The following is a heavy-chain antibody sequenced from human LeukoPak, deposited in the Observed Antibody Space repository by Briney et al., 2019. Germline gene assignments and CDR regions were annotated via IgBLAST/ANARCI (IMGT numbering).Heavy chain of an antibody. J-gene: IGHJ2*01. CDR1: GGSISSYY. D-gene: IGHD3-16*02. CDR2: IYYSGST. CDR3: ARTKSIAQIWYFVL. V-gene: IGHV4-59*01. Sequence: SETLSLTCTVSGGSISSYYWSWIRPPPGKGLEWIGYIYYSGSTNYHPSLKSRVTISVDTSKNQFSLKLSSVTAADTAVYYCARTKSIAQIWYFVLWGGGTLVSVPS.